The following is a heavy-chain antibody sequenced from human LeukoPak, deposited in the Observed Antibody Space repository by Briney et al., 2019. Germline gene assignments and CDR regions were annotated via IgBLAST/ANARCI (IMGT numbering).Heavy chain of an antibody. V-gene: IGHV3-66*01. D-gene: IGHD1-26*01. Sequence: GGSLRLSCAASGFTVSSNYMSWVRQAPGKGLEWVSVIYSGGSTYYADSVKGRFTISRDNSKNTLYLQMNSLRAEDTAVYYCARGLLGKWEIDYWGQGTLVTVSS. CDR3: ARGLLGKWEIDY. J-gene: IGHJ4*02. CDR1: GFTVSSNY. CDR2: IYSGGST.